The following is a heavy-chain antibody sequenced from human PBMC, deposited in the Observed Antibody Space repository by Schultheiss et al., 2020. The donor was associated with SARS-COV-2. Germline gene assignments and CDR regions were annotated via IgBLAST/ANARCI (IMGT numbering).Heavy chain of an antibody. Sequence: SETLSLTCAVYGGSFSGYYWSWIRQPPGKGLEWIGEINHSGSTNYNPSLKSRVTISVDTSKNQFSLKLSSVTAADTAVYYCARVDCSSTSCSIRPGNWFDPWGQGTLVTVSS. CDR3: ARVDCSSTSCSIRPGNWFDP. CDR2: INHSGST. D-gene: IGHD2-2*01. J-gene: IGHJ5*02. V-gene: IGHV4-34*01. CDR1: GGSFSGYY.